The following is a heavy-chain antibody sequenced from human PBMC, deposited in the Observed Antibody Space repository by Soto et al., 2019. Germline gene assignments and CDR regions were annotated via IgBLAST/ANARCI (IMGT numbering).Heavy chain of an antibody. Sequence: ALVKVSCKASGYTFTGYYMHWVRQAPGQGLEWMGWINPNSGGTNYAQKFQGRVTMTRDTSISTAYMELSRLRSDDTAVYYCASGIAAILLISPGPYYYGMDVWGQGTTVTVSS. CDR3: ASGIAAILLISPGPYYYGMDV. CDR2: INPNSGGT. D-gene: IGHD6-25*01. V-gene: IGHV1-2*02. CDR1: GYTFTGYY. J-gene: IGHJ6*02.